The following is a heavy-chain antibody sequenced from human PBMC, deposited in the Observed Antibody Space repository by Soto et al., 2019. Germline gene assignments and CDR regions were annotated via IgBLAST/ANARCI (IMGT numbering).Heavy chain of an antibody. CDR2: IVVGSGNT. CDR1: GFTFTSSA. J-gene: IGHJ3*02. CDR3: AALRPYYYDSSGYYFNAFDI. V-gene: IGHV1-58*01. Sequence: ASVKVSCKASGFTFTSSAVQWVRQARGKRVEWIGWIVVGSGNTNYAEKFQERVTITRDMFISTAYMELSSLRSEDTAVYYCAALRPYYYDSSGYYFNAFDIWGQGTMVTVSS. D-gene: IGHD3-22*01.